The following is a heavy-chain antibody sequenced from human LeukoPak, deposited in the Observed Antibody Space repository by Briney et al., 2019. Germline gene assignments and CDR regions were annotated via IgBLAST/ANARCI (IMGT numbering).Heavy chain of an antibody. D-gene: IGHD2-15*01. Sequence: ASVKVSCKASGYTFTSYGISWVRQAPGQGLEWMGWINTNTGNPTYAQGFTGRFVFSLDTSVSTAYLQISSLKAEDTAVYYCAREDIVVVVAAKNGMDVWGQGTAVTVSS. CDR3: AREDIVVVVAAKNGMDV. CDR1: GYTFTSYG. J-gene: IGHJ6*02. CDR2: INTNTGNP. V-gene: IGHV7-4-1*02.